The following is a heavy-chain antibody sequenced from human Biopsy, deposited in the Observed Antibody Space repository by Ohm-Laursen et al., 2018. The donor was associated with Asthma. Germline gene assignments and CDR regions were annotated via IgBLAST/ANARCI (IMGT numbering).Heavy chain of an antibody. CDR2: IHYSGST. Sequence: GTLSLTCAVSGGSLSGYYWSWIRQSPGKGLEWIGNIHYSGSTYSNPSLKSRVTISVETSKKQISLRLSSVIAADTAVYYCAGFCSGGNCPDHWGQGTLVTVSS. CDR1: GGSLSGYY. V-gene: IGHV4-59*01. J-gene: IGHJ4*02. CDR3: AGFCSGGNCPDH. D-gene: IGHD2-15*01.